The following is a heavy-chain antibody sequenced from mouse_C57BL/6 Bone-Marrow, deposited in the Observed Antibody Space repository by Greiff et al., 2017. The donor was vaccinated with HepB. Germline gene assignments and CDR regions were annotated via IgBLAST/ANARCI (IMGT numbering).Heavy chain of an antibody. V-gene: IGHV1-81*01. J-gene: IGHJ4*01. Sequence: QVQLQQSGAELARPGASVKLSCKASGYTFTSYGISWVKQRTGQGLEWIGEIYPRSGNTYYNEKFKGKATLTADESSSTAYMELRSLTSEDTAVYFCARIYCDYYYCALAYGGKGTSVTVSS. CDR2: IYPRSGNT. CDR1: GYTFTSYG. CDR3: ARIYCDYYYCALAY. D-gene: IGHD2-4*01.